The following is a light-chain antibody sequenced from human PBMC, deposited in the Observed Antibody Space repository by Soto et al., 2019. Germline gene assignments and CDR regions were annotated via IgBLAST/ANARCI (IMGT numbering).Light chain of an antibody. V-gene: IGLV1-44*01. Sequence: QSVLTQPPSASGTPGQRVTISCSGSSSNIGRNTVNWYQQLPGTAPKLLIYSNNQRPSGVPDRFSGSKSGTSASLAISGLQSEDEADYYCAAWDDSLNGVVFGGGTKL. J-gene: IGLJ2*01. CDR1: SSNIGRNT. CDR2: SNN. CDR3: AAWDDSLNGVV.